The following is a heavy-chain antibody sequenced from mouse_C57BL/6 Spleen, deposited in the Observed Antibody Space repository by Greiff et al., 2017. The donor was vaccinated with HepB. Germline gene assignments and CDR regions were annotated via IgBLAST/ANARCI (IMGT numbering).Heavy chain of an antibody. CDR1: GFNIKDYY. CDR3: TPHITTVDWFAY. V-gene: IGHV14-1*01. D-gene: IGHD1-1*01. J-gene: IGHJ3*01. Sequence: EVQLQQSGAELVRPGASVKLSCTASGFNIKDYYMHWVKQRPEQGLEWIGRIDPEDGDTEYAPKFQGKATMTADTSSHTAYLQLSSLTSEDTAVYYCTPHITTVDWFAYWGQGTLVTVSA. CDR2: IDPEDGDT.